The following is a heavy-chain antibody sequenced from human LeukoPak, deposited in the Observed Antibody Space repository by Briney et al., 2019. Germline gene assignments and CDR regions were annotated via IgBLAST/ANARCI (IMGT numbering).Heavy chain of an antibody. CDR2: IYHSGST. V-gene: IGHV4-30-2*01. CDR1: GGSISSGGYS. J-gene: IGHJ5*02. D-gene: IGHD3-3*01. Sequence: PSETLSLTCAVSGGSISSGGYSWSWIRQPPGKGLEWIGYIYHSGSTYYNPSLKSRVTISVDRSKNQFSLKLSSVTAADTAVYYCARQDYDFWSGQNWFDPWGQGTLVTVSS. CDR3: ARQDYDFWSGQNWFDP.